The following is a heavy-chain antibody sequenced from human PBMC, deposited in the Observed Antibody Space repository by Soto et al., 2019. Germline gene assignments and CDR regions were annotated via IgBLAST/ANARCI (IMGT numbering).Heavy chain of an antibody. D-gene: IGHD1-7*01. J-gene: IGHJ4*02. CDR3: AKDRTSYSY. CDR2: ISGSGGST. Sequence: GGSLRLSCAASGFTFSSYAMSWVRQAPGKGLEWVSTISGSGGSTYDADSVKGRFAISRDNSKNTLYLQMNSLRAEDTAVYYCAKDRTSYSYWGQGTLVTVSS. CDR1: GFTFSSYA. V-gene: IGHV3-23*01.